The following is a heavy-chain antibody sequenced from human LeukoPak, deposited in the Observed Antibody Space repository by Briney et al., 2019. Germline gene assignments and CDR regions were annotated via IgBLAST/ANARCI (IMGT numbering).Heavy chain of an antibody. Sequence: GGSLGLSCAASGFTFSDYYMTWFRQAPGKGLEWVSYISGGSSYTNFADSVKGRFTISRDNAKNSLYLQMNSLRAEDTAVYYCARVSLLDDGGLGDYWGQGTLVSVSS. V-gene: IGHV3-11*06. CDR2: ISGGSSYT. CDR3: ARVSLLDDGGLGDY. J-gene: IGHJ4*02. D-gene: IGHD4-23*01. CDR1: GFTFSDYY.